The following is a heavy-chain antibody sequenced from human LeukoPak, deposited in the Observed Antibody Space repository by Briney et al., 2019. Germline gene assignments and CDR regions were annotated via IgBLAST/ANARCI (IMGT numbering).Heavy chain of an antibody. V-gene: IGHV3-33*01. Sequence: GGSLRLSCAASGFIFSTYGMHWVRQAPGKGLEWVAIIWYDGSNKYYADSVKGRFTTSRDNSKNTLYLQMNSLRAEDTAVYFCASSTVTTRGVSAFDLWGQGTLVTVSS. CDR1: GFIFSTYG. J-gene: IGHJ3*01. D-gene: IGHD4-17*01. CDR3: ASSTVTTRGVSAFDL. CDR2: IWYDGSNK.